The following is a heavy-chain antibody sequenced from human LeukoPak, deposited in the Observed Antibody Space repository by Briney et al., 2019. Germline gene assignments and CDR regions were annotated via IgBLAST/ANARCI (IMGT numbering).Heavy chain of an antibody. J-gene: IGHJ4*02. CDR2: INHSGST. V-gene: IGHV4-39*07. CDR3: AREWGLGELSPGYFDY. D-gene: IGHD3-10*01. CDR1: GGSISSSSYY. Sequence: SETLSLTCTVSGGSISSSSYYWSWIRQPPGKGLEWIGEINHSGSTNYNPSLKSRVTISVDTSKNQFSLKLSSVTAADTAVYYCAREWGLGELSPGYFDYWGQGTLVTVSS.